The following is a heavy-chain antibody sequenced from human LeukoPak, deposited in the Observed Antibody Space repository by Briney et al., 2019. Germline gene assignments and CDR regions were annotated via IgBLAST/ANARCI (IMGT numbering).Heavy chain of an antibody. V-gene: IGHV1-69*04. CDR1: GGTFSSYT. CDR2: IIPILGIA. J-gene: IGHJ4*02. D-gene: IGHD2-2*03. CDR3: ARDWSGYCSSTSCFHYYSDY. Sequence: SVKVSCKASGGTFSSYTISWVRQAPGQGLEWMGRIIPILGIANYAQKFQGRVTITADKSASTAYMELSSLRSEDTAVYYCARDWSGYCSSTSCFHYYSDYWGQGTLVTVSS.